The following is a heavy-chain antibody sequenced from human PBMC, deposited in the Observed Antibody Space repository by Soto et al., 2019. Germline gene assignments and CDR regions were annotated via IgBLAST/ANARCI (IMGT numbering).Heavy chain of an antibody. J-gene: IGHJ3*02. V-gene: IGHV4-59*01. D-gene: IGHD4-17*01. CDR3: ARHRYGDYWSDDAFDI. CDR2: IYYSGST. Sequence: QVQLQESGPGLVKPSETLSLTCTVSGGSISSYYWSWIRQPPGKGLEWIGYIYYSGSTNYNPSLKSRVTISVDTSKNQFSLKLSSVTAADTAVYYCARHRYGDYWSDDAFDIWGQGTMVTVSS. CDR1: GGSISSYY.